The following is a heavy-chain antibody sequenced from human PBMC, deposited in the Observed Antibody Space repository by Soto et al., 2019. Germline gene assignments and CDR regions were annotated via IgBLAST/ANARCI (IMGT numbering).Heavy chain of an antibody. CDR1: GGSISSGGYY. Sequence: SETLSLTCTVSGGSISSGGYYWSWIRQHPGKGLEWIGYIYYSGSTYYNPSLKSRVTISVDTSKNQFSLKLSSVTAADTAVYYCAREHSSSWYGNNWFEPWGQGTLVTV. CDR3: AREHSSSWYGNNWFEP. J-gene: IGHJ5*02. V-gene: IGHV4-31*03. D-gene: IGHD6-13*01. CDR2: IYYSGST.